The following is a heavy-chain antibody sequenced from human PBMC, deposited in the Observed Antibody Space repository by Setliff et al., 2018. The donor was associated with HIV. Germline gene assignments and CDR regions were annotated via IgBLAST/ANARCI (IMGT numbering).Heavy chain of an antibody. CDR3: VGGIGWGFDY. CDR2: INQDGSQK. Sequence: QPGGSLRLSCAGSAFTFSSHWMSWVRQAPGKGLEWVANINQDGSQKNYLDSVKGRFTISRDNAKKSVYLEMTSLRADDSAQYYCVGGIGWGFDYWGQGILVTVSS. J-gene: IGHJ4*02. D-gene: IGHD6-19*01. CDR1: AFTFSSHW. V-gene: IGHV3-7*03.